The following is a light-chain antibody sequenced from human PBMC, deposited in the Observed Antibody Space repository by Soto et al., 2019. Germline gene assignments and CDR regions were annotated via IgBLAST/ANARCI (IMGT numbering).Light chain of an antibody. V-gene: IGKV3-15*01. Sequence: ETVMTQSPATLSVSPGERATLSCRAGQSISNNLAWYQQNPGQAPRLLIYGATTRATGIPSRFSGSGSGTEFTLTISSLQSEDFATYYCQHYNNWPLTFGGGTKVEIK. CDR3: QHYNNWPLT. CDR1: QSISNN. CDR2: GAT. J-gene: IGKJ4*01.